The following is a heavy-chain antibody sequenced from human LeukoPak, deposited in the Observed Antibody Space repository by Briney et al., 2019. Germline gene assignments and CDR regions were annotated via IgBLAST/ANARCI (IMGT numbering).Heavy chain of an antibody. Sequence: ASVTLSCKASGGTFSSYAISWVRQAPGQGLEWVGGVIPIFGTANYAQKFQGRVTITADESTSTAYMELSSLRSEDTAVYYCARDPNYYDSSGSGSEWGQGTLVTVSS. D-gene: IGHD3-22*01. J-gene: IGHJ4*02. CDR3: ARDPNYYDSSGSGSE. V-gene: IGHV1-69*01. CDR1: GGTFSSYA. CDR2: VIPIFGTA.